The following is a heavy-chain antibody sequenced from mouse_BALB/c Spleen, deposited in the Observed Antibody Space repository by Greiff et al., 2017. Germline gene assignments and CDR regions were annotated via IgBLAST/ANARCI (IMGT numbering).Heavy chain of an antibody. J-gene: IGHJ2*01. CDR2: ISSGGST. Sequence: DVMLVESGGGLVKPGGSLKLSCAASGFTFSSYAMSWVRQTPEKRLEWVASISSGGSTYYPDSVKGRFTISRDNARNILYLQMSSLRSEDTAMYYCARGDYGYGYWGQGTTLTVSS. CDR1: GFTFSSYA. V-gene: IGHV5-6-5*01. CDR3: ARGDYGYGY. D-gene: IGHD1-2*01.